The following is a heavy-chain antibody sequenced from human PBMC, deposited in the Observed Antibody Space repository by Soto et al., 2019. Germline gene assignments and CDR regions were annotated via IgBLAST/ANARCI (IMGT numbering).Heavy chain of an antibody. D-gene: IGHD3-10*02. J-gene: IGHJ4*02. CDR2: SSNSGTYT. V-gene: IGHV3-11*06. Sequence: GGSLRLSCAASGFTVSDYYMSWIRQAPGKGLEWLSYSSNSGTYTRYADSVKGRFSISRDNAKNSLYLQINSLRGEDSAKYYCARSGDNYNVLDYWGQGTPVTVSS. CDR1: GFTVSDYY. CDR3: ARSGDNYNVLDY.